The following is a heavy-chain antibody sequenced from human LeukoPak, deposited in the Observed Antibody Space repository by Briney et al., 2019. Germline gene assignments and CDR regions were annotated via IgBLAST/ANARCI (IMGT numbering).Heavy chain of an antibody. J-gene: IGHJ4*02. D-gene: IGHD5-18*01. Sequence: GGSLRLSCAASGFTFSSYWMHWVRQAPGKGLVWVSRINSDGSSTYYAGSVKGRFTISRDNSKNTLYLQMNSLRAEDTAVYYCAKDGKELWFPLDYWGQGTLVTVSS. CDR3: AKDGKELWFPLDY. CDR1: GFTFSSYW. CDR2: INSDGSST. V-gene: IGHV3-74*01.